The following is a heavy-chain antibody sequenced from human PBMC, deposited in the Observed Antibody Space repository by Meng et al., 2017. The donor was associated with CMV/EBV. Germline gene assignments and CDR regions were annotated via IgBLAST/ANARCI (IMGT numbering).Heavy chain of an antibody. V-gene: IGHV3-33*01. CDR2: IWYDGSNK. J-gene: IGHJ4*02. CDR1: GFTFSSYG. CDR3: ARRDSGSYQYYFDY. Sequence: GESLKISCAASGFTFSSYGMHWVRQAPGKGLEWVAVIWYDGSNKYYADSVKGRFTISRDNSKNTLYLQMNSLRAEDTAVYYCARRDSGSYQYYFDYWGQGTLVTVSS. D-gene: IGHD1-26*01.